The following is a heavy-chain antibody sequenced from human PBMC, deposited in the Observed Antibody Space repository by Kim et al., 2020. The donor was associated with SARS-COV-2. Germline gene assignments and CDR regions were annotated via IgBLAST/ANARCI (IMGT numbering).Heavy chain of an antibody. CDR3: ARDPRRREWLRFEHYYYYGMDV. J-gene: IGHJ6*02. D-gene: IGHD5-12*01. Sequence: SETLSLTCTVSGGSISSSSYYWGWIRQPPGKGLEWIGSIYYSGSTYYNPSLKSRVTISVDTSKNQFSLKLSSVTAADTAVYYCARDPRRREWLRFEHYYYYGMDVWGQGATVTVSS. CDR1: GGSISSSSYY. V-gene: IGHV4-39*07. CDR2: IYYSGST.